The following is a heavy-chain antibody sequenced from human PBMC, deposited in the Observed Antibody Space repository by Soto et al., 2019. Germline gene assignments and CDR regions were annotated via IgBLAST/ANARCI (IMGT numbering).Heavy chain of an antibody. CDR1: GYTLTELS. CDR3: ATHYGSGSYYLPFDC. Sequence: GASVKVSCKVSGYTLTELSMHWVRQAPGKGLEWMGGFDPEDGETIYAQKFQGRVTMTEDTSTDTAYMELSSLRSEDTAVYYCATHYGSGSYYLPFDCWGQGTLVTVSS. D-gene: IGHD3-10*01. CDR2: FDPEDGET. J-gene: IGHJ4*02. V-gene: IGHV1-24*01.